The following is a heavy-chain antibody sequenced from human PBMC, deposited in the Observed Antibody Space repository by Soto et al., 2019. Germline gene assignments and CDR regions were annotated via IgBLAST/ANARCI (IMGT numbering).Heavy chain of an antibody. V-gene: IGHV1-18*04. CDR1: GYTFTSYG. CDR2: ISAYNGNT. CDR3: ARTNGYYYDSSGPNAFDI. Sequence: QVQLVQSGAEVKKPGASVKVSCKASGYTFTSYGISWVRQAPGQGLEWMRWISAYNGNTNYAQKLQGRVTMTTDTPTSTAYMELRSLRSDDTAVYYCARTNGYYYDSSGPNAFDIWGQGTMVTVSS. D-gene: IGHD3-22*01. J-gene: IGHJ3*02.